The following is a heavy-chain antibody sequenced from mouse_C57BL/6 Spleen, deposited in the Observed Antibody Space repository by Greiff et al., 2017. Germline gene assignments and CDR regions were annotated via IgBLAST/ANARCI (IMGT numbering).Heavy chain of an antibody. CDR2: IYPGDGDT. Sequence: VQLVESGPELVKPGASVKISCKASGYAFSSSWMNWVKQRPGKGLEWIGRIYPGDGDTNYNGKFKGKATLTADKSSSTAYMQLSSLTSEDSAVYFCARHYYGSSPWFAYWGQGTLVTVSA. CDR3: ARHYYGSSPWFAY. CDR1: GYAFSSSW. J-gene: IGHJ3*01. D-gene: IGHD1-1*01. V-gene: IGHV1-82*01.